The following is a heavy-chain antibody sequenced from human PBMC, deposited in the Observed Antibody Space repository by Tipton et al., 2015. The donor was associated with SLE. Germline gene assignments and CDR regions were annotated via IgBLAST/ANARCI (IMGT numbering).Heavy chain of an antibody. D-gene: IGHD6-6*01. CDR2: IHYSGTT. J-gene: IGHJ6*02. CDR3: ARGPRSIAAWYYYGMDV. Sequence: TLSLTCTVSNGSISSSGYYWSWIRQDPGKGLEWIGYIHYSGTTYYNPSLKSRVTVSIDTSNNQFSLKLASVTAADTAVYYCARGPRSIAAWYYYGMDVWGQGTTVTVSS. V-gene: IGHV4-31*03. CDR1: NGSISSSGYY.